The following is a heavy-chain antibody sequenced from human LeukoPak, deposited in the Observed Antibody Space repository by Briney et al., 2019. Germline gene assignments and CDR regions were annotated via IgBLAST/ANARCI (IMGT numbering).Heavy chain of an antibody. Sequence: SQTLSLTCAISGDSVSIDSGVWNWIRQSPSRGLEWLGRTYYRSQWFIDYAVSVKTRITIKSDTSRNQFSLELNSVTPEDTGVYYCARGSGYYDTGSFSFVDNWGQGILVTVSS. CDR2: TYYRSQWFI. CDR1: GDSVSIDSGV. CDR3: ARGSGYYDTGSFSFVDN. V-gene: IGHV6-1*01. D-gene: IGHD3-10*01. J-gene: IGHJ4*02.